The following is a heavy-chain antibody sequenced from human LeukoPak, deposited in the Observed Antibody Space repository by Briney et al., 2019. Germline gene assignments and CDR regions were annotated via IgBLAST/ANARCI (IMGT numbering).Heavy chain of an antibody. CDR1: GFTFSSHW. CDR2: IKNDESYT. D-gene: IGHD3-22*01. V-gene: IGHV3-74*01. CDR3: VRDDGHYGVDY. Sequence: AGGCLRLSCAATGFTFSSHWMHRVRQAPCKGLVRVSRIKNDESYTSVVNSAEGHFTISRDNAKNTLHLQMNSVRAEDTAVYYCVRDDGHYGVDYWGQGTLVTVSS. J-gene: IGHJ4*02.